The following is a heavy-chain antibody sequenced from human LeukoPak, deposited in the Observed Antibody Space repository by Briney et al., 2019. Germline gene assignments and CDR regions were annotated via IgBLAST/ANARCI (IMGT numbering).Heavy chain of an antibody. J-gene: IGHJ6*02. V-gene: IGHV1-18*01. CDR3: ARCPWSGYYGGFFNGMDV. D-gene: IGHD3-3*01. CDR1: GYTFTSYG. CDR2: ISAYNGNT. Sequence: ASVNVSCKASGYTFTSYGISWVRQAPGQGLEWMGWISAYNGNTNYAQKLQGRVTMTTDTSTSTAYMELRSLRSDDTAVYYCARCPWSGYYGGFFNGMDVWGQGTTVTVSS.